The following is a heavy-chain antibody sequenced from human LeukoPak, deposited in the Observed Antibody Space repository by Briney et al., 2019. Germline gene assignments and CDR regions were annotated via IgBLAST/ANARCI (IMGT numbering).Heavy chain of an antibody. CDR2: ISSSTSYI. Sequence: GGSLRLSCAASGFTFSTYSMNWVRQAPGKGLEWVSSISSSTSYIYYADPVKGRFTISRDNAKNSLYLQMNSLRAEDTAVYYCARDQVGGTSGYDYWGQGTLVTVSS. V-gene: IGHV3-21*01. CDR3: ARDQVGGTSGYDY. D-gene: IGHD1-26*01. CDR1: GFTFSTYS. J-gene: IGHJ4*02.